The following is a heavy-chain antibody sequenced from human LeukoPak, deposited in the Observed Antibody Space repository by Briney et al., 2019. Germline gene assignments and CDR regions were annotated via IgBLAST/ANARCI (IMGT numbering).Heavy chain of an antibody. CDR1: DYSISSGFY. CDR2: IYHSGST. D-gene: IGHD2-15*01. V-gene: IGHV4-38-2*02. CDR3: ARGGVGYCSGGGCFPASQIDY. J-gene: IGHJ4*02. Sequence: SETLSLTCSVSDYSISSGFYWGWIRQSPGKGLEWIGCIYHSGSTYYSPSFKSRVTMSVDTSKNQFSLKLSSVTAADTAVYYCARGGVGYCSGGGCFPASQIDYWGQGTLVTVSS.